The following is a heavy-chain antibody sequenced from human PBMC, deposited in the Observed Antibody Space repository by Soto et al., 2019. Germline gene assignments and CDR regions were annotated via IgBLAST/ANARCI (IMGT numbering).Heavy chain of an antibody. D-gene: IGHD6-13*01. CDR2: ISWNSGSI. CDR3: AKDKGDSSPVAYGMDV. V-gene: IGHV3-9*01. CDR1: GFTFDDYA. J-gene: IGHJ6*02. Sequence: EVQLVESGGGLVQPGRSLRLSCAASGFTFDDYAMHWVRQAPGKGLEWVSGISWNSGSIGYADSVKGRFTISRDNAKNSLYLQMNSLRAEDTALYYCAKDKGDSSPVAYGMDVWGQGTTVTVSS.